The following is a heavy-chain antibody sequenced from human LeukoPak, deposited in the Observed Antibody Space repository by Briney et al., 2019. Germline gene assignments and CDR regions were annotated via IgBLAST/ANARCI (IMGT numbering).Heavy chain of an antibody. CDR2: IDPTDSYT. J-gene: IGHJ4*02. D-gene: IGHD1-14*01. V-gene: IGHV5-10-1*01. CDR3: ARQVYKHRIDY. Sequence: GESLKISCKGSGYSFTTYWITWLRQMPGKGLEWMGRIDPTDSYTNYSPSFQGHVTISADKSISTAYLQWSSLKASDTAMYYCARQVYKHRIDYWGQGTLVTVSS. CDR1: GYSFTTYW.